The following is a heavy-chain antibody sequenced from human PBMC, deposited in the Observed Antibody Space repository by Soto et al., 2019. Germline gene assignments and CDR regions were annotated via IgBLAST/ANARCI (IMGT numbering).Heavy chain of an antibody. CDR1: GFTFSSYD. CDR3: ARGASSGWYGWYFDL. J-gene: IGHJ2*01. V-gene: IGHV3-13*05. Sequence: VQLVESGGGLVQPGGSLRLSCAASGFTFSSYDMHWVRQVTGKGLEWVSGIGTAGDPYYPGSVKGRFTISRENAKNSVYLQVNSLRAGDTAVYYCARGASSGWYGWYFDLWGRGTLVTVSS. D-gene: IGHD6-19*01. CDR2: IGTAGDP.